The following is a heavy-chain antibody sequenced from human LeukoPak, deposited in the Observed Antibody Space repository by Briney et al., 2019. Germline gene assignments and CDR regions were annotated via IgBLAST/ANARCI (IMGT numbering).Heavy chain of an antibody. CDR2: IYTSGST. Sequence: KSSETLSLTCSVSGGSISSGSYYWSWIRQPAGKGLEWIGRIYTSGSTNYNPSLKSRVTISVDTSKNHFSLKLSSVTAADTAVYYCARIWVVVPAASETDYYYYYMDVWGKGTTVTVSS. CDR1: GGSISSGSYY. V-gene: IGHV4-61*02. CDR3: ARIWVVVPAASETDYYYYYMDV. D-gene: IGHD2-2*01. J-gene: IGHJ6*03.